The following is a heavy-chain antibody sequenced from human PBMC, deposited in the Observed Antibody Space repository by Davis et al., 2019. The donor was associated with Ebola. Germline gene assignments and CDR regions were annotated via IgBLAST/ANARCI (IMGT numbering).Heavy chain of an antibody. CDR1: GGSISSYY. CDR3: ARDYYYYGMDV. Sequence: GSLRLSCTVSGGSISSYYWSWIRQPPGKGLEWIGYIYYSGSTDYNPSLKSRVTISVDTSKNQFSLKLSSVTAADTAVYYCARDYYYYGMDVWGQGTMVTVSS. CDR2: IYYSGST. V-gene: IGHV4-59*01. J-gene: IGHJ6*02.